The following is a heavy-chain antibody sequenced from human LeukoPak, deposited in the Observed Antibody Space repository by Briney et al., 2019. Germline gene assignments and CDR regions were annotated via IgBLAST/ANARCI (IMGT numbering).Heavy chain of an antibody. V-gene: IGHV3-23*01. J-gene: IGHJ4*02. CDR1: GFTFSDYY. CDR3: AKNSPPSLWFGELFVDY. CDR2: ISGSGGST. Sequence: GGSLRLSCAVSGFTFSDYYMSWIRQAPGKGLEWVSAISGSGGSTYYADSVKGRFTISRDNSKNTLYLQMNSLRAEDTAVYYCAKNSPPSLWFGELFVDYWGQGTLVTVSS. D-gene: IGHD3-10*01.